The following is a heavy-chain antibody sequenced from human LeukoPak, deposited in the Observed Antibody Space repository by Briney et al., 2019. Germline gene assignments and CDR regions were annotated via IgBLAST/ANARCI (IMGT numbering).Heavy chain of an antibody. CDR3: ARYFSYYFDY. Sequence: SETLSLTCAVYGGSFSGYYWSWIRQPPGKGLEWIGEINHSGSTNYNPSLKSRVTISVDTSKNQFSLKLSSVTAADTAVYYCARYFSYYFDYWGQGTLVTVSS. CDR1: GGSFSGYY. J-gene: IGHJ4*02. D-gene: IGHD2/OR15-2a*01. CDR2: INHSGST. V-gene: IGHV4-34*01.